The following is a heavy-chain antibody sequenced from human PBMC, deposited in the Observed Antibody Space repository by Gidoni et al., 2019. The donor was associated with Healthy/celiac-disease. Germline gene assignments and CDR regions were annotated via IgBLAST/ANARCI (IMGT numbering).Heavy chain of an antibody. D-gene: IGHD3-22*01. J-gene: IGHJ6*02. CDR2: INPSGGST. V-gene: IGHV1-46*01. CDR1: GYTFTSYY. Sequence: QVQLVQSGAEVKKPGASVKVSCKASGYTFTSYYIHWVRQPPGQGLEWMGIINPSGGSTSYAKKCQGRVTMTRDTSTSTVYMELSSLRSEDTAVYYCARSYYYDSSGAEYYYYGMDVWGQGTTVTVSS. CDR3: ARSYYYDSSGAEYYYYGMDV.